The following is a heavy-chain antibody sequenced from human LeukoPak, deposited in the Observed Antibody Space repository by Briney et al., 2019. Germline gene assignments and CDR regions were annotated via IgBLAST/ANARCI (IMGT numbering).Heavy chain of an antibody. Sequence: GGSLRLSCAASGFTFSSYAMHWVRQAPGKGLEWVALIWNDGRNKYYADSVKGRFTISRDNSKNTLYLQMDSPRAGDTAVYYCARHGSGSRFFDPCDHWGQGTLVTVSS. CDR1: GFTFSSYA. V-gene: IGHV3-33*01. CDR3: ARHGSGSRFFDPCDH. J-gene: IGHJ4*02. D-gene: IGHD1-26*01. CDR2: IWNDGRNK.